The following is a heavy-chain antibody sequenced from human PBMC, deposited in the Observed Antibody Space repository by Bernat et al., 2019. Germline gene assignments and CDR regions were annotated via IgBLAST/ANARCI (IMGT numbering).Heavy chain of an antibody. Sequence: QVQLVESGGGVVQPGRSLRLSCAASGFTFSSYAMHWVRQAPGKGLEWVAVISYDGSNKYYADSVKGRFTISRDNSKNTLYLQMNSLRAEDTAVYYRARDPGIAAAGTFFDYWGQGTLVTVSS. CDR3: ARDPGIAAAGTFFDY. CDR1: GFTFSSYA. CDR2: ISYDGSNK. V-gene: IGHV3-30-3*01. J-gene: IGHJ4*02. D-gene: IGHD6-13*01.